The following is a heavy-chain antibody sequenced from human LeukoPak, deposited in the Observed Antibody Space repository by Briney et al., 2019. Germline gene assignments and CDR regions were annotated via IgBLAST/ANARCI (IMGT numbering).Heavy chain of an antibody. D-gene: IGHD2-21*01. Sequence: GVSLKISFKGSGYRFTRYWIGWVRPIPGQGLEWMGIIYPGGSDTRYSPSFQGQVPISADKSISAAYLQWSSLKASDTAMYYCARLSGGDQQQVNWFDPRGQGTLVTVSS. CDR2: IYPGGSDT. CDR3: ARLSGGDQQQVNWFDP. J-gene: IGHJ5*02. CDR1: GYRFTRYW. V-gene: IGHV5-51*01.